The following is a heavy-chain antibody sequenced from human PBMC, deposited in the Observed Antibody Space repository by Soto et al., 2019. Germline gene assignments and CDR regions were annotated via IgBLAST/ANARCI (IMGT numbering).Heavy chain of an antibody. Sequence: ASVKVSCKASGYTFTSYDINWVRQATGQGLEWMGWMNPNSGNTGYAQKFQGRVTMTRNTSISTAYMELSSLRSEDTAMYYCAKATTVTFSDLQIWGQGTLVTVSS. J-gene: IGHJ4*02. CDR2: MNPNSGNT. V-gene: IGHV1-8*01. D-gene: IGHD4-17*01. CDR3: AKATTVTFSDLQI. CDR1: GYTFTSYD.